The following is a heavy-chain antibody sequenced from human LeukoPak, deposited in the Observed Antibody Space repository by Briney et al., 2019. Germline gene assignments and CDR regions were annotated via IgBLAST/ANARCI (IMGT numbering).Heavy chain of an antibody. J-gene: IGHJ4*02. Sequence: GGSLRLSCAASGFTFSNYVMNWVRQAPGKGLEWVSGISGSGDSTYYADSVKGRFTISRDNSRNTLFLQMNSLRAEDTAAYYCAKVRAPSGWFNSDYWGQGTLVTVSS. D-gene: IGHD6-19*01. CDR1: GFTFSNYV. V-gene: IGHV3-23*01. CDR3: AKVRAPSGWFNSDY. CDR2: ISGSGDST.